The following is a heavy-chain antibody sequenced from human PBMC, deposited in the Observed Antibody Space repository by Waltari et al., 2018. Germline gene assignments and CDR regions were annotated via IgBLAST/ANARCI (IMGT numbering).Heavy chain of an antibody. Sequence: QVQLQESGPGLVKPSETLSLTCAVSGYSISSGYYWGWIRQPPGKGLEWIGSIYHSGSTYYNPSLKSRVTISVDTSKNQFSLKLSSVTAADTAVYYCARTPTTAGDFDYWGQGTLVTVSS. CDR1: GYSISSGYY. J-gene: IGHJ4*02. D-gene: IGHD4-17*01. V-gene: IGHV4-38-2*01. CDR3: ARTPTTAGDFDY. CDR2: IYHSGST.